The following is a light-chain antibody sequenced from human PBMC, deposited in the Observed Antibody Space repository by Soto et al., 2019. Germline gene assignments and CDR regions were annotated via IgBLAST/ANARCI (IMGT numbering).Light chain of an antibody. CDR3: QQYGSSLYT. CDR2: GAS. J-gene: IGKJ2*01. V-gene: IGKV3-20*01. Sequence: EIVLTQSPGTLSLSPGERATLSCRASQSVSSSYLARYQQKPGQAPRLLIYGASSRATGIPDRFSGSGSGTDFTLTFSRLEPEDFAVYYCQQYGSSLYTFGQGTKLEIK. CDR1: QSVSSSY.